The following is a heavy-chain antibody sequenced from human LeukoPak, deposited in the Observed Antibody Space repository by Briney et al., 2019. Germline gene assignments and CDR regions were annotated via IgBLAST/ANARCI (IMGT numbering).Heavy chain of an antibody. CDR1: GFTFNNYA. Sequence: PSGGSLRLSCAASGFTFNNYAISRVRQAPGKGLEWVSGISGTGVKTVYSDSVKGRFTISRDNSKNTLYLQMNTLRAEDTAVYYCAKDLLSGTGYYSWGIFDYWGQGTLVTVSS. CDR2: ISGTGVKT. D-gene: IGHD3-10*01. V-gene: IGHV3-23*01. J-gene: IGHJ4*02. CDR3: AKDLLSGTGYYSWGIFDY.